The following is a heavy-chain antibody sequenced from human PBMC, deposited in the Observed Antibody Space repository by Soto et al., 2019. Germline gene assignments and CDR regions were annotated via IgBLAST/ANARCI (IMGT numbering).Heavy chain of an antibody. J-gene: IGHJ4*02. D-gene: IGHD5-18*01. CDR2: IITIFGTA. V-gene: IGHV1-69*01. Sequence: QVQLVQSGAEVKKPGSSVKVSCKASGGTFSSYAISWVRQAPGQGLEWMGGIITIFGTAHYAQKFQGRVTTTADAATRTAYMALSSLRSEDTAVYYGAIDSSGLGGYSYGYLDYWGQGTLVTVSS. CDR1: GGTFSSYA. CDR3: AIDSSGLGGYSYGYLDY.